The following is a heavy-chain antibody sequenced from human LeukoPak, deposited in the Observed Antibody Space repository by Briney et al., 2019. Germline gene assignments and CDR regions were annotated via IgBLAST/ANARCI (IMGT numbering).Heavy chain of an antibody. CDR1: GFTVSSNY. Sequence: GGSLRLSCAAFGFTVSSNYMSWVRQAPGKGLEWVSVIYSGGSTYYADSVKGRSTISRDNSKNTLYLQMNSLRAEDTAVYYCARGASRGPFDYWGQGTLVTVSS. CDR2: IYSGGST. J-gene: IGHJ4*02. CDR3: ARGASRGPFDY. V-gene: IGHV3-66*01.